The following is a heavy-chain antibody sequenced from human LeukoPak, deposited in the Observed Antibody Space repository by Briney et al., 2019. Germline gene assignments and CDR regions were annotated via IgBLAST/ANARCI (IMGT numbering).Heavy chain of an antibody. J-gene: IGHJ4*02. CDR2: IRYDGTNK. CDR3: ARGRGYSSGLDY. D-gene: IGHD6-19*01. V-gene: IGHV3-30*02. CDR1: GFTFSSYD. Sequence: PGGSLRLSCAASGFTFSSYDMHWVRQAPGKGLEWVAFIRYDGTNKYYADSVKGRFTISRDNSKNTLYLQMNSLRAEDTAVYYCARGRGYSSGLDYWGQGTLVTVSS.